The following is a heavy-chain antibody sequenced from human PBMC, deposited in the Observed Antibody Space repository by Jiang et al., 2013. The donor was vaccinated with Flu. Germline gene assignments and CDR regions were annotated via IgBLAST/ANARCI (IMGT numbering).Heavy chain of an antibody. D-gene: IGHD3-10*01. Sequence: ISSSGGYTNYADSVKGRFTISRDNAKNSLYLEMNSLRAEDTAVYFCARSSVRLGFDYWGQGTLVTVSS. CDR2: ISSSGGYT. V-gene: IGHV3-11*06. J-gene: IGHJ4*02. CDR3: ARSSVRLGFDY.